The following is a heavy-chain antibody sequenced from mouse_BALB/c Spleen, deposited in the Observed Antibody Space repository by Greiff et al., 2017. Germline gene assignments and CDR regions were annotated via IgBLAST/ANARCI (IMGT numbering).Heavy chain of an antibody. CDR2: ISSGSSTI. CDR3: ARDYGYRYFDV. J-gene: IGHJ1*01. V-gene: IGHV5-17*02. D-gene: IGHD1-1*01. Sequence: EVQLVESGGGLVQPGGSRKLSCAASGFTFSSFGMHWVRQAPEKGLEWVAYISSGSSTIYYADTVKGRFTISRDNPKNTLFLQMTSLRSEDTAMYYCARDYGYRYFDVWGAGTTVTVSS. CDR1: GFTFSSFG.